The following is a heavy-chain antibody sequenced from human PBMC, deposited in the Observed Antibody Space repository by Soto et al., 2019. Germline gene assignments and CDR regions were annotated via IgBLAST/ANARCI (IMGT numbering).Heavy chain of an antibody. Sequence: GGSLRLSCAASGFTFSSYAMHWVRQAPGKGLEWVAVISYDGSNKYYADSVKGRFTISRDNSKNTLYLQMNSLRAEDTAVYYCARETQWLVQGAFDIWGQGTMVTVSS. V-gene: IGHV3-30-3*01. D-gene: IGHD6-19*01. CDR1: GFTFSSYA. J-gene: IGHJ3*02. CDR2: ISYDGSNK. CDR3: ARETQWLVQGAFDI.